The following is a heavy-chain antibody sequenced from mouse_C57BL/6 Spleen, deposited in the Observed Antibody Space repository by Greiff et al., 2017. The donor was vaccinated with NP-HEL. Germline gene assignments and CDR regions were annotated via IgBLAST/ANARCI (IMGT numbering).Heavy chain of an antibody. V-gene: IGHV3-2*02. CDR2: ISYSGST. D-gene: IGHD1-2*01. J-gene: IGHJ2*01. Sequence: EVQLQESGPGLVKPSPSLSLTCTVTGYSITSGYGWNWIRQFPGNKLEWMGYISYSGSTNYNPSLQSRISITRDTSKNQFFLQLNSVTTEDTATYYCARTARIKYWGQGTTRTVSS. CDR3: ARTARIKY. CDR1: GYSITSGYG.